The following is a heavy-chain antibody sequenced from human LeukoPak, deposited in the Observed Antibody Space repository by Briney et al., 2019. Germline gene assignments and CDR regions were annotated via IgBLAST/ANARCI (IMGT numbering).Heavy chain of an antibody. CDR1: GFTFSDYY. J-gene: IGHJ4*02. Sequence: GGSLRLSCAASGFTFSDYYMSWIRQAPGKGLERVSYISSSGSTIYYADSVKGRFTISRDNAKNSPYLQMNSLRAEDTAVYYCAREGGAQWLGPYNLDYWGQGTLVTVSS. CDR3: AREGGAQWLGPYNLDY. CDR2: ISSSGSTI. V-gene: IGHV3-11*01. D-gene: IGHD6-19*01.